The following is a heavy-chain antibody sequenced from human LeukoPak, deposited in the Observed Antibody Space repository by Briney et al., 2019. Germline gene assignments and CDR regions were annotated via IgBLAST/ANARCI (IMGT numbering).Heavy chain of an antibody. CDR1: GYSFTSHY. V-gene: IGHV1-46*01. CDR3: ARDTSEGDYAWWFDP. Sequence: GASVKVSCKASGYSFTSHYMHWVRQAPGQGLEWMGLINPRGTATRYAESFQGRLTLTRDLSTSTDYMELSSLRSDDTAVYFYARDTSEGDYAWWFDPWGQGTLVTVAS. D-gene: IGHD3-16*01. CDR2: INPRGTAT. J-gene: IGHJ5*02.